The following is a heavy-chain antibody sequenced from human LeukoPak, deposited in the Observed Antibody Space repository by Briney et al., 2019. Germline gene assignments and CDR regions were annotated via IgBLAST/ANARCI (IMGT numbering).Heavy chain of an antibody. CDR3: AKPDNDFWSGYSPYYFDS. CDR2: ITGSGGST. V-gene: IGHV3-23*01. J-gene: IGHJ4*02. Sequence: PGGSLRLSCAASGFTFNDCAMSWVRQAPGKGLEWVSSITGSGGSTYYADSVKGRFTISRDNSKNTLYLQMNSLRVEDMALYYCAKPDNDFWSGYSPYYFDSWSQGTLVTVSS. CDR1: GFTFNDCA. D-gene: IGHD3-3*01.